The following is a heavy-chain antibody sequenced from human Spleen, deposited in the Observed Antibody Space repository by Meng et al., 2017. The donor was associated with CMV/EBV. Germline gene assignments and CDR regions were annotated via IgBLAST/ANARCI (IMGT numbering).Heavy chain of an antibody. CDR1: GYAFSGYY. CDR3: ARSGGTYGYSFDT. J-gene: IGHJ4*02. Sequence: QLQLVQSGAEVKRPGASLKVSCEASGYAFSGYYIHWLRQAPGQGLEWMGRINPDNGDTKESQQFQGRVTMTRDTSIRTAYMELTRLKSGDTAVYYCARSGGTYGYSFDTWGQGTLVTVSS. CDR2: INPDNGDT. D-gene: IGHD5-18*01. V-gene: IGHV1-2*06.